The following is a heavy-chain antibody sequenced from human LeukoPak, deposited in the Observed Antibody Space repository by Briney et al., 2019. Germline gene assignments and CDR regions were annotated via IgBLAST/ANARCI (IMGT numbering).Heavy chain of an antibody. CDR2: INHSGST. V-gene: IGHV4-34*01. CDR3: ARKRNGYYYDSSGYYSRTPTFDY. J-gene: IGHJ4*02. Sequence: SETLSLTCAVYGGSFSGYYWSWIRQPPGKGLEWIGEINHSGSTNYNPSLKSRVTISVDTSKNQFSLKLSSVTAADTAVYYCARKRNGYYYDSSGYYSRTPTFDYWGQGTLVTVSS. D-gene: IGHD3-22*01. CDR1: GGSFSGYY.